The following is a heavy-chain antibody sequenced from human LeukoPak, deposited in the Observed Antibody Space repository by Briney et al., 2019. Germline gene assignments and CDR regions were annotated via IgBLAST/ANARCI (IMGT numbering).Heavy chain of an antibody. Sequence: SQTLSLTCAISGASVSGSASWNWIRQSPSRGLEWLGRTYYGSKWYSEYATSVKSRISINVDTSENQFSLQLNSVIPEDTAVYYCARDPDSSNEWGPFDPWGQGTLVTVSS. CDR3: ARDPDSSNEWGPFDP. J-gene: IGHJ5*02. CDR1: GASVSGSAS. CDR2: TYYGSKWYS. V-gene: IGHV6-1*01. D-gene: IGHD1-1*01.